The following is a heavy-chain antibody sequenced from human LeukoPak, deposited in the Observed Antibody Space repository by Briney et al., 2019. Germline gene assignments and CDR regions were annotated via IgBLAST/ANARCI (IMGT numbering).Heavy chain of an antibody. Sequence: SGPTLVKPTQTLTLTCTFSGFSLSTSGVGVGWIRQPPGKALEWLALIYWNDDKRYSPSLKSRLTITKDTSKNQVVLTMTNMDPVDTATYYCAHRGGYYWVNWFDPWGQGTLVTVSS. D-gene: IGHD3-3*01. CDR2: IYWNDDK. CDR3: AHRGGYYWVNWFDP. CDR1: GFSLSTSGVG. J-gene: IGHJ5*02. V-gene: IGHV2-5*01.